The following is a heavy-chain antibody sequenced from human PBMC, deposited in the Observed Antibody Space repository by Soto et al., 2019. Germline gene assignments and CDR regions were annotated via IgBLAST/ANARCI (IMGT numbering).Heavy chain of an antibody. Sequence: QVQLVESGGGVVQPGKSLRLSCAGSGFTFSSYGMDWVRQAPGKGLEWVAVISYDGSNKYYADSVKGRFTISRENSKNTLYLQMSSLRADETAVYYCAKDRMGAGVRGYFDYWGQGTLVTVSS. V-gene: IGHV3-30*18. CDR2: ISYDGSNK. CDR1: GFTFSSYG. D-gene: IGHD3-10*01. J-gene: IGHJ4*02. CDR3: AKDRMGAGVRGYFDY.